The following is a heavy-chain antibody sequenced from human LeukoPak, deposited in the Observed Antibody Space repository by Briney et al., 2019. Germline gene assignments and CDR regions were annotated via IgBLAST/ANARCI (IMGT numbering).Heavy chain of an antibody. CDR1: GGSINNYD. V-gene: IGHV4-59*08. CDR2: IYYSGST. Sequence: PSETLSLTCTVSGGSINNYDWSGIRQPPGKGLEWIGYIYYSGSTNYNPSLKSRVTISVDTSKNQFSLKLSSVTAADTAVYYCARRKPSYYFDYWGQGTLVTVSS. CDR3: ARRKPSYYFDY. J-gene: IGHJ4*02.